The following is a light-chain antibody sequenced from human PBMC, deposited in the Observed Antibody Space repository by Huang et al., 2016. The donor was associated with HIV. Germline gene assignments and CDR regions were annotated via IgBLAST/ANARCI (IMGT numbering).Light chain of an antibody. Sequence: DIQMTQSPSSLSASVGDSVAVTCRASHNINTYLNWYQQKTGKAPKLLIYAASTLQRGISSRFSGSGSETHFTLTIRGLQPEDSAIYFCQQSYTTPRTFGQGTKVEI. CDR2: AAS. CDR1: HNINTY. V-gene: IGKV1-39*01. CDR3: QQSYTTPRT. J-gene: IGKJ1*01.